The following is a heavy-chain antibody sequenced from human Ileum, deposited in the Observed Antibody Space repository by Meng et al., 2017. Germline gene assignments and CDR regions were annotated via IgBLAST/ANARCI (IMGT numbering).Heavy chain of an antibody. CDR2: ISQESGRT. V-gene: IGHV4-4*02. D-gene: IGHD2-21*01. Sequence: QVALQGAGPGLGKPSGTLSLTCAVSGDSISIRDWWSWVRQRPGKGLEWIGEISQESGRTNYNPSLKSRVTISLDKSKNQFSLNLNSVTAADTAVYYCVRNEGYSLGDWGQGTLVTVSS. CDR1: GDSISIRDW. CDR3: VRNEGYSLGD. J-gene: IGHJ4*02.